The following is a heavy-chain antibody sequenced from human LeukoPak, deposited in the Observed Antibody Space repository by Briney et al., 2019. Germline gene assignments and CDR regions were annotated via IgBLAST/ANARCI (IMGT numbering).Heavy chain of an antibody. CDR1: GFTFSSYA. Sequence: GGSLRLSCAASGFTFSSYAMSWVRQAPGKGLEWVSAISGSGGSAYYADSVKGRFTISRDNSKNTLYLQMNSLRAEDTAVYYCAKDKQLWLENDYWGQGTLVTVSS. V-gene: IGHV3-23*01. CDR3: AKDKQLWLENDY. CDR2: ISGSGGSA. J-gene: IGHJ4*02. D-gene: IGHD5-18*01.